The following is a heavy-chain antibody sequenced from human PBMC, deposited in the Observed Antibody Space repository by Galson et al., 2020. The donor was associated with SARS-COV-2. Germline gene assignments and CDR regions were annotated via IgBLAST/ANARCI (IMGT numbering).Heavy chain of an antibody. V-gene: IGHV3-30-3*01. CDR3: ARDRCSSTSCYIQEGRLWYYYGMDV. J-gene: IGHJ6*02. CDR1: GFTFSSYA. Sequence: TGGSLRLSCAASGFTFSSYAMHWVRQAPGKGLEWVAVISYDGSNKYYADSVKGRFTISRDNSKNTLYLQMNSLRAEDTAVYYCARDRCSSTSCYIQEGRLWYYYGMDVWGQGTTVTVSS. CDR2: ISYDGSNK. D-gene: IGHD2-2*02.